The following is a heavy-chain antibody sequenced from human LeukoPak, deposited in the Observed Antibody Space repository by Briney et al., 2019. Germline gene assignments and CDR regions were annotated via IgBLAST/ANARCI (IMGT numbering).Heavy chain of an antibody. V-gene: IGHV3-30-3*01. CDR3: AKETGSGYGFYYGLDV. D-gene: IGHD5-12*01. CDR1: GFTFSSYA. Sequence: PGGSLRLSCAASGFTFSSYAMHWVRQAPGKGLEWVAVISYDGVNKYYADSVKGRFTISRDNPENTLYLQMNSLRAEDTAVYFCAKETGSGYGFYYGLDVWGQGTTVTVSS. J-gene: IGHJ6*02. CDR2: ISYDGVNK.